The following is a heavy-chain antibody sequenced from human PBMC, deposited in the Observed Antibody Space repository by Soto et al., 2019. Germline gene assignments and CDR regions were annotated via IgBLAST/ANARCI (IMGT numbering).Heavy chain of an antibody. J-gene: IGHJ4*02. CDR2: MNPNSGNT. Sequence: QVQLVQSGAEVKKPGASVKVSCKASGYTFTSYDINWVRQATGQGLEWMGWMNPNSGNTGYAQKFQGRVNMTRNTSISTAYMELSSLRSEDTAVYYCARWARNCSGGSCYAGYWGQGTLVTVSS. CDR3: ARWARNCSGGSCYAGY. V-gene: IGHV1-8*01. CDR1: GYTFTSYD. D-gene: IGHD2-15*01.